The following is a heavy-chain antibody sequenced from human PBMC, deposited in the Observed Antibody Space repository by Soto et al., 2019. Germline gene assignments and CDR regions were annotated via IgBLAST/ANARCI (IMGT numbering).Heavy chain of an antibody. J-gene: IGHJ3*02. Sequence: QVQLQESGPGLVKPSQTLSLTCTVSGDSISSSGYFWSWIRQHPGKGLEWIGYIYYSGSTYYNPSLKSRLTISVDTSKNQFSLKLSSVTAADSAVYYCARLHCSTSCRVGGAFDIWGQGTMVTVSS. D-gene: IGHD2-2*01. CDR3: ARLHCSTSCRVGGAFDI. CDR2: IYYSGST. CDR1: GDSISSSGYF. V-gene: IGHV4-31*03.